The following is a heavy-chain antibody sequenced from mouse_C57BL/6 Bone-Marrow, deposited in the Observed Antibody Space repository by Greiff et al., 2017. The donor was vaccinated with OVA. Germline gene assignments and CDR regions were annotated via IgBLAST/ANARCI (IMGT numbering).Heavy chain of an antibody. D-gene: IGHD3-1*01. V-gene: IGHV1-52*01. CDR1: GYTFTSYR. J-gene: IGHJ1*03. CDR3: ARSGGDWYFDD. Sequence: QVQLKQSGAELVRPGSSVKLSCKASGYTFTSYRMHWVKQRPIQGLEWIGNIDPSDSETHYNQKFKDKATLTVDKSSSTAYMQLSSLTSEDSAVYYCARSGGDWYFDDWGTGTTVTVSS. CDR2: IDPSDSET.